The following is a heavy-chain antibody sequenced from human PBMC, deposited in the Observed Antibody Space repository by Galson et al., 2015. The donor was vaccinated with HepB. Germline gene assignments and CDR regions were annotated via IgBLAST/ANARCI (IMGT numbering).Heavy chain of an antibody. Sequence: SVKVSCKASGGTFSSYAISWVRQAPGQGLEWMGGIIPILGIANYAQKFQGRVTITADKSTSTAYMELSSLRSEGTAVYYCARMRGITFGGDPFDYWGQGTLVTVSS. D-gene: IGHD3-16*01. V-gene: IGHV1-69*10. CDR2: IIPILGIA. CDR1: GGTFSSYA. J-gene: IGHJ4*02. CDR3: ARMRGITFGGDPFDY.